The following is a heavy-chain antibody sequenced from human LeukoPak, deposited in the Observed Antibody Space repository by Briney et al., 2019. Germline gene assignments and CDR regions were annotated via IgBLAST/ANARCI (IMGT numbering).Heavy chain of an antibody. J-gene: IGHJ4*02. CDR3: ARIPHYDILTGYYPFFDY. Sequence: PSETLSLTCAVYGGSFSGYYWSWIRQPPGKGLEWIGEINHSGSTNYNPSFKSRVTISVDTSKNQFSLKLSSVTAADTAVYYCARIPHYDILTGYYPFFDYWGQGTLVTVSS. D-gene: IGHD3-9*01. V-gene: IGHV4-34*01. CDR1: GGSFSGYY. CDR2: INHSGST.